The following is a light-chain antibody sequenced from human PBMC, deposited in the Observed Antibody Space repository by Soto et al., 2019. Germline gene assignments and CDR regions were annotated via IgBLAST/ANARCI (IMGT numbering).Light chain of an antibody. CDR2: NNN. CDR1: SSNIGPNY. J-gene: IGLJ2*01. CDR3: AAWDDSLRGGA. Sequence: QSVLTQPPSASGTPGQRVTISCSGSSSNIGPNYVYWYQQFPGAAPKLLIYNNNQRPSGVPDRFSGSKSGTSASLAISGLRSEDEADYYCAAWDDSLRGGAFGGGTKLTVL. V-gene: IGLV1-47*02.